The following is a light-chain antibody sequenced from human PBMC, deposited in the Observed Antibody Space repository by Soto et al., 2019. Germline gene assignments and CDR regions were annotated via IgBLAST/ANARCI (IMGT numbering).Light chain of an antibody. CDR3: SVYTRSSTYV. CDR2: AVS. CDR1: IDDVTAYYR. V-gene: IGLV2-18*01. Sequence: QSVLTQPPSVSGSPGQSVTISCSGTIDDVTAYYRVSWYQQIPGTAPKLMIYAVSNRPSGVPDRFSGSRSGNTASLTISGLRAEDEGDYYCSVYTRSSTYVFGTGTQLTVL. J-gene: IGLJ1*01.